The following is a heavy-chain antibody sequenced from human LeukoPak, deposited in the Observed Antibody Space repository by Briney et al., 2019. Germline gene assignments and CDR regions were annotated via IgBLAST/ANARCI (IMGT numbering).Heavy chain of an antibody. CDR1: GGSISSGDYY. J-gene: IGHJ4*02. CDR3: ARFPGIAVAGSYYFDY. Sequence: SETLSLTCTVSGGSISSGDYYWSWIRQPAGKGLEWIGRIYTSGSTNYNPSLKSRVTISVDTSKNQFSLKLSSVTAADTAVYYCARFPGIAVAGSYYFDYWGQGTLVTVSS. CDR2: IYTSGST. D-gene: IGHD6-19*01. V-gene: IGHV4-61*02.